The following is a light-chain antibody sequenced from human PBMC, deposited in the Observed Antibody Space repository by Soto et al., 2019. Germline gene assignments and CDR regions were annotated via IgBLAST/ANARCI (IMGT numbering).Light chain of an antibody. CDR2: EVS. Sequence: QSALTQPPSASGSPGQSVTISCTGTSSDVGGYNYVSWYQQHPGKAPKLMIYEVSKRPSGVRDRFSGSKSGNTASLTVSGLQAEDEADYYCSSYAGSNTVFGGGTKLTVL. V-gene: IGLV2-8*01. CDR1: SSDVGGYNY. CDR3: SSYAGSNTV. J-gene: IGLJ2*01.